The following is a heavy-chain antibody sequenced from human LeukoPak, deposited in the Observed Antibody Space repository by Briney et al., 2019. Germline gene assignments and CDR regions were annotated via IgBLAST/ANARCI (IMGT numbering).Heavy chain of an antibody. D-gene: IGHD6-13*01. CDR2: INPSGGST. CDR3: ARDCLIAAAGSYFDY. CDR1: GYTFTDYY. J-gene: IGHJ4*02. V-gene: IGHV1-46*01. Sequence: GASVKVSCKASGYTFTDYYIHWVRQAPGQGLEWMGIINPSGGSTSYAQKFQGRVTMTRDTSTSTVYMELSSLRSEDTAVYYCARDCLIAAAGSYFDYWGQGTLVTVSS.